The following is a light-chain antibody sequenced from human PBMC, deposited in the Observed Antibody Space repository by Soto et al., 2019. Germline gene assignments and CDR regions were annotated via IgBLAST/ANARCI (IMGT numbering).Light chain of an antibody. V-gene: IGKV1-39*01. CDR1: QNINRD. Sequence: ILVTQYRSSHYARVGDRVTITCRASQNINRDLHWYQHRPGEAPNLLISRASSLQSGVPSRFSGSGSGTEFTLTISGPQSEDFAVYFCHQYENWPKTLGQGT. CDR3: HQYENWPKT. J-gene: IGKJ1*01. CDR2: RAS.